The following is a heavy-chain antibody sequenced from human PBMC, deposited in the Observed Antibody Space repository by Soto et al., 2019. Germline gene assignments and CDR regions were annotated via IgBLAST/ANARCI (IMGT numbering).Heavy chain of an antibody. CDR2: IYPGHSNT. CDR3: ARVSNSGYYYFYYDMDV. CDR1: GYSFTNYW. Sequence: PGESLKISCKTSGYSFTNYWIGWVRQMPGKGLEWMGIIYPGHSNTRYSPSFQDQVTISADTSISTAYLQWSSLTASDTAMYYCARVSNSGYYYFYYDMDVWGQVTTVTVSS. J-gene: IGHJ6*02. V-gene: IGHV5-51*01. D-gene: IGHD4-4*01.